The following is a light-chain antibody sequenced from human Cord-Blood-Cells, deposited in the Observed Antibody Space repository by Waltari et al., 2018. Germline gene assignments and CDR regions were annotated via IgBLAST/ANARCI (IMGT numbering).Light chain of an antibody. CDR1: QSLLHSDGKTY. J-gene: IGKJ2*01. V-gene: IGKV2D-29*02. Sequence: DIVMTQTPLSLSVTPGQPASISCKSSQSLLHSDGKTYLYWYLQKPGQSPQILFYEVYNRFSGVLDRFSGRGSGTDVTLKISRVEAEDVGVYYCMQSIQLYTFGQGTKLEMK. CDR2: EVY. CDR3: MQSIQLYT.